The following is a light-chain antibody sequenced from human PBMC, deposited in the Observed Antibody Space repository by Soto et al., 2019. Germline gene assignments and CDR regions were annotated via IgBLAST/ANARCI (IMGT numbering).Light chain of an antibody. CDR1: QSVSIY. V-gene: IGKV3-11*01. Sequence: EIVLTQSPATLSLSPGERATLSCRASQSVSIYLAWYQQKPGQAPRLLIYDASTRATGIPARFSGSGSGTYSTLTISRLDHEDFAVYCCQQRSNSLFTFGGGTKVEIK. CDR2: DAS. CDR3: QQRSNSLFT. J-gene: IGKJ4*01.